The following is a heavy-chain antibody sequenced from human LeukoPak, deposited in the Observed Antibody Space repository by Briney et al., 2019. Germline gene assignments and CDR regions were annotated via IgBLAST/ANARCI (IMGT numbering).Heavy chain of an antibody. CDR2: INPNSGGT. CDR3: ARSPQLVHYYYYYMDV. Sequence: ASVKVSCKASGYTFTSYGISWVRQAPGQGLEWMGWINPNSGGTNYAQKFQGRVTMTRDTSISTAYMELSRLRSDDTAVYYCARSPQLVHYYYYYMDVWGKGTTVTVSS. V-gene: IGHV1-2*02. J-gene: IGHJ6*03. CDR1: GYTFTSYG. D-gene: IGHD6-13*01.